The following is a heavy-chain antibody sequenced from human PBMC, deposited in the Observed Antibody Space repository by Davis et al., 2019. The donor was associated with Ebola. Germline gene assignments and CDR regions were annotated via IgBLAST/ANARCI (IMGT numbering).Heavy chain of an antibody. CDR2: ISSDGGIT. J-gene: IGHJ6*04. Sequence: GESLKISCAASGFTFSRYWMHWVRQAPGKGLVYVSRISSDGGITSYADSVKGRFTISRDISKNTVFLQMNSLGAEDTAVYYCAKDLGSGIAFYGMDGWGKGTTVTVSS. V-gene: IGHV3-74*01. CDR1: GFTFSRYW. CDR3: AKDLGSGIAFYGMDG. D-gene: IGHD1-1*01.